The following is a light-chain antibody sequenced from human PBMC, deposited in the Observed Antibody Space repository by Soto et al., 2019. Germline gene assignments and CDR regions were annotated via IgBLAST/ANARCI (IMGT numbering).Light chain of an antibody. CDR3: QQYGSSPPWK. CDR2: GAS. V-gene: IGKV3-20*01. Sequence: ELLMTHSPATLAVSSGERATLSCRARQSVSSSYLAWYQQKPGQAPRLLIYGASSRATGIPDRFSGSGSGTDFTLTISRLEPEDFAVYYCQQYGSSPPWKFGQGTKV. J-gene: IGKJ1*01. CDR1: QSVSSSY.